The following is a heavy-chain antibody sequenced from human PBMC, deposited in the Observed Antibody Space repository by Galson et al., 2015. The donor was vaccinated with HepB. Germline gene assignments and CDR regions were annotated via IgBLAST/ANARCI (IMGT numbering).Heavy chain of an antibody. D-gene: IGHD3-10*01. CDR1: GFTFSSYG. Sequence: SLRLSCAASGFTFSSYGMHWVRQAPGKGLEWVAVIWYDGSNKYYADSVKGRFTISRDNSKNTLYLQMNSLRAEDTAVYYCAREWNTMVRGVPRRWYFDLWGRGTLVTVSS. J-gene: IGHJ2*01. V-gene: IGHV3-33*08. CDR3: AREWNTMVRGVPRRWYFDL. CDR2: IWYDGSNK.